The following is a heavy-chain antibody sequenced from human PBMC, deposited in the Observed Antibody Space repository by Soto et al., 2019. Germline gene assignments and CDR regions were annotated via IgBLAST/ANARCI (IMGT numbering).Heavy chain of an antibody. CDR2: VRSKTNNYAT. J-gene: IGHJ1*01. CDR3: TNNFV. V-gene: IGHV3-73*01. Sequence: DVQVVQSGGGLVQPGGSLKLSCAASGFAFNDSAMHWVRQASGKGLEWVARVRSKTNNYATAYPVSVRGRFTVSRDDSMGTTYLQMNSLNTEDTSMYYCTNNFVWAQGVLVTVSS. CDR1: GFAFNDSA.